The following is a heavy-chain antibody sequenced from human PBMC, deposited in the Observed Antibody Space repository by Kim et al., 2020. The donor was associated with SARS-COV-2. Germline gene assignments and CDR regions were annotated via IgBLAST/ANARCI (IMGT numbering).Heavy chain of an antibody. CDR3: VLTYYYGSGSSLGDY. V-gene: IGHV3-30*03. D-gene: IGHD3-10*01. Sequence: SVTGRFTISRDNSKNTLYLQMNSLRAEDTAVYYCVLTYYYGSGSSLGDYWGQGTLVTVSS. J-gene: IGHJ4*02.